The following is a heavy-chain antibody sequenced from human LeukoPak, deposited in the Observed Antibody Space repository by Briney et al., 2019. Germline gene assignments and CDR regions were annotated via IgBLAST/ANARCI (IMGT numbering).Heavy chain of an antibody. CDR1: GFTFSTYA. V-gene: IGHV3-23*01. CDR2: DTGGRA. CDR3: AGSTGYSGLKN. Sequence: PGGSLRLSCAASGFTFSTYAMTWFRQAPGKGLEWVSTDTGGRAFYADSVKGRFTISRDNSKNTLCLQMNSLRAEDTAVYYCAGSTGYSGLKNWGQGTLVTVSS. J-gene: IGHJ4*02. D-gene: IGHD1-26*01.